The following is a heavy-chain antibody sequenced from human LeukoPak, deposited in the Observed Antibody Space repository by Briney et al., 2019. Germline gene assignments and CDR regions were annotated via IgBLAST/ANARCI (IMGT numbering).Heavy chain of an antibody. Sequence: ASVKVSCKASGYTFTSYYMHWVRQAPGQGLEWMGIINPSGGSTSYAQKFQGRVTMTRDTSTSTVYMELSSLRSEDTAVYYCARDRSSGYYRGYNWFDPWGREPWSPSPQ. CDR1: GYTFTSYY. J-gene: IGHJ5*02. D-gene: IGHD3-22*01. CDR2: INPSGGST. V-gene: IGHV1-46*01. CDR3: ARDRSSGYYRGYNWFDP.